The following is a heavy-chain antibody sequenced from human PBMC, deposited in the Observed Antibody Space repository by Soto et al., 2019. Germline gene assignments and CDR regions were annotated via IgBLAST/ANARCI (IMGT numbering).Heavy chain of an antibody. CDR3: ATDIRGSGSNFFDY. V-gene: IGHV3-9*01. D-gene: IGHD3-10*01. CDR1: GFTFDDYA. J-gene: IGHJ4*02. Sequence: EVQLVDSGGGLVQPGRSLRLSCAASGFTFDDYAMHWVRQAPGKGLEWVSGISWNSGSIGYADSVKGRFTISRDNAKNSLYLQMTSLRADDTALYYCATDIRGSGSNFFDYWGQGTLVTVSS. CDR2: ISWNSGSI.